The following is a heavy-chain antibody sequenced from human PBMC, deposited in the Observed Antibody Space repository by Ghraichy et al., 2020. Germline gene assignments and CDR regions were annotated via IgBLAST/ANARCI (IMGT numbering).Heavy chain of an antibody. D-gene: IGHD1-26*01. CDR2: ISGGGGST. Sequence: WGSLRLSCAASGFTFSSYAMSWVRQAPGKGLEWVSAISGGGGSTYYADSVKGRFTISRDNSKNTLYLQMHSLRAEDTAVYYCAKDHQSTSGNYYGFFDCWGQGTLVTVSS. V-gene: IGHV3-23*01. CDR3: AKDHQSTSGNYYGFFDC. CDR1: GFTFSSYA. J-gene: IGHJ4*02.